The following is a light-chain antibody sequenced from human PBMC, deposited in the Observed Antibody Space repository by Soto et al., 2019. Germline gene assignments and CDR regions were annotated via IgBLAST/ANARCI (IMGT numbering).Light chain of an antibody. CDR3: CSYAASAI. V-gene: IGLV2-11*01. Sequence: QSALTQPRSVSGSPGQSVTISCTGTISDVGGYNYVSWYQQHPGKAPKLMIYDVTKRPSGVPDRFSGSKSGNTASLTISGLQAEDEADYFCCSYAASAIFGGGTKLTVL. CDR1: ISDVGGYNY. CDR2: DVT. J-gene: IGLJ2*01.